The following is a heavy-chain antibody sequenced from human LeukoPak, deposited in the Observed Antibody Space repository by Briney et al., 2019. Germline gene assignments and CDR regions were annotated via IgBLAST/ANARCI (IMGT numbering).Heavy chain of an antibody. D-gene: IGHD3-10*01. CDR2: IYYSGST. CDR1: GGSISSGDYY. CDR3: ARTFYYGSGSLDAFDI. J-gene: IGHJ3*02. Sequence: SQTLSLTCTVSGGSISSGDYYWSWIRQHPGKGLEWIGYIYYSGSTYYNPSLKSRVTISLDTSNNQFSLRLSSVTAAGTAVYYCARTFYYGSGSLDAFDIWGQGTMVTVSS. V-gene: IGHV4-31*03.